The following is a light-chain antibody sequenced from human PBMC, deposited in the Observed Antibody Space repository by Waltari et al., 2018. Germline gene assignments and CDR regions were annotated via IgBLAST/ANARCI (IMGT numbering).Light chain of an antibody. CDR1: QSISSY. CDR3: QQSYSTRGT. Sequence: DIQITQSPSSLSASVGDRVTITCRASQSISSYLNWYQQKPWKAPKLLIYAASSLQSGVPSRLSGSGSGTDFTLTSSSLQPEDFATDYCQQSYSTRGTFGGGTKVEIK. J-gene: IGKJ4*01. V-gene: IGKV1-39*01. CDR2: AAS.